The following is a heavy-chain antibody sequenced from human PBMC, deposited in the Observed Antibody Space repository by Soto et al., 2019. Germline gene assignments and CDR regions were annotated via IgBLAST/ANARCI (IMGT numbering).Heavy chain of an antibody. J-gene: IGHJ4*02. V-gene: IGHV3-23*01. D-gene: IGHD2-21*01. CDR2: ISGGGNDR. CDR1: GFPFSSYA. Sequence: VQLLESGGSLVQPGGSLTLSCAASGFPFSSYAMSWVRQTPEKGLEWVAGISGGGNDRYYADFVQGRFTFSRDNSRNILYLQMNSLRADDTAMYFCARSIFIVAPDHELFGYWGQGPLVTVSS. CDR3: ARSIFIVAPDHELFGY.